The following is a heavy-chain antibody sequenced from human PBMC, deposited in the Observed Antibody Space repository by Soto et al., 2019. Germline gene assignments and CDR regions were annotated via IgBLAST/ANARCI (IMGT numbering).Heavy chain of an antibody. CDR2: LYWDNTR. J-gene: IGHJ6*04. D-gene: IGHD2-2*02. V-gene: IGHV2-5*02. CDR1: GFSLYTRGVG. Sequence: QITLKESRRPLVKPTQTLTLTCSFSGFSLYTRGVGVGWVRQPPGKALEWLALLYWDNTRRYSPSLKNSLTIAKGTSENQVVLTMTNMEPEDTGTYYCARYTTDTYFDVWGKGTTVTVSS. CDR3: ARYTTDTYFDV.